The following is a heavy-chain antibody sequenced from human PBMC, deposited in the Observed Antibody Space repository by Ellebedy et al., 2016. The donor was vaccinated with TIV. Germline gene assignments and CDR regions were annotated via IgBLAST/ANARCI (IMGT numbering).Heavy chain of an antibody. CDR1: GFTFSSYA. D-gene: IGHD3-16*01. Sequence: GESLKISCAASGFTFSSYAMSWVRQAPGKGLEWVSAISGSGGSTYYADSVKGRFTISRDNSKNTLYLQMNSLRAEDTAVYYCAKESSGGWRGGFDYWGQGTLVTVSS. J-gene: IGHJ4*02. CDR2: ISGSGGST. V-gene: IGHV3-23*01. CDR3: AKESSGGWRGGFDY.